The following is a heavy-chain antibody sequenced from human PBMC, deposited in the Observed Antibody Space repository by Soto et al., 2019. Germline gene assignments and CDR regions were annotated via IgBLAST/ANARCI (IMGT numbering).Heavy chain of an antibody. CDR2: INPTGGAT. D-gene: IGHD1-1*01. CDR1: GYTFTIYY. Sequence: QVQLVQSGAEVKKPGASVIVSCKASGYTFTIYYIQWVRQAPGQGLEWMGRINPTGGATSYAQKFQGRVTMTSDTSTSTVYMEVNSLRSEDTAVYYCARALAPYKSSAFWGQGTLGTVSS. V-gene: IGHV1-46*01. J-gene: IGHJ4*02. CDR3: ARALAPYKSSAF.